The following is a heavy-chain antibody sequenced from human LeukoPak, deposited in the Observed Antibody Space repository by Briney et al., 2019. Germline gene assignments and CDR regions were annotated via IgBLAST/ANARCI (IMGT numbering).Heavy chain of an antibody. CDR1: GYTFTSYY. CDR3: ARPTRGYYDSSGYHFDY. V-gene: IGHV1-46*01. J-gene: IGHJ4*02. CDR2: INPSGGST. Sequence: ASVKVSCKASGYTFTSYYMHWVRQAPGQGLEWMGIINPSGGSTSYAQKFQGRVTMTRDMSTSTVYMELSSLRSEDTAVYYCARPTRGYYDSSGYHFDYWGQGTLVTVSS. D-gene: IGHD3-22*01.